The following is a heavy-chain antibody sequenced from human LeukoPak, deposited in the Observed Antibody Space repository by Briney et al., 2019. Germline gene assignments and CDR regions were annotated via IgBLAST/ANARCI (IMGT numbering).Heavy chain of an antibody. J-gene: IGHJ2*01. Sequence: QAGGCLRLSCAVSGFTFSSFPFHWVRQAPGKGGEWGAAISNDGSYKYHGESVKGRFTISRDNPMNTLYLQMNGLRPDDTAVYYCARSLIPGRWYFDLWGRGTLVTVSS. CDR3: ARSLIPGRWYFDL. D-gene: IGHD3-16*01. CDR1: GFTFSSFP. CDR2: ISNDGSYK. V-gene: IGHV3-30*04.